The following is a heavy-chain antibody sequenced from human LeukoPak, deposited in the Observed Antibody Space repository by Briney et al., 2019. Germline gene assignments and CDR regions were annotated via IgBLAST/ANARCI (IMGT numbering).Heavy chain of an antibody. J-gene: IGHJ6*02. CDR1: GGTFSSYA. CDR3: ARERITMVRGVIDIYYYGMDV. D-gene: IGHD3-10*01. V-gene: IGHV1-69*05. CDR2: IIPIFGTA. Sequence: GASVKVSCKASGGTFSSYAISWVRQAPGQGLEWMGGIIPIFGTANYAQKFQGRVTITTDESTSTAYMELSSLRSEDTAVYYCARERITMVRGVIDIYYYGMDVWGQGTTVTVSS.